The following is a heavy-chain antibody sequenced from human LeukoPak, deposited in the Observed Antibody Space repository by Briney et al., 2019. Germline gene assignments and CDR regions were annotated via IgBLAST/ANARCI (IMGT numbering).Heavy chain of an antibody. J-gene: IGHJ4*02. CDR2: IIPIFGTA. CDR3: ARGGQQLVVGYFDY. CDR1: GYTFTSYG. D-gene: IGHD6-13*01. Sequence: GASVKVSCKASGYTFTSYGISWVRQAPGQGLEWMGGIIPIFGTANYAQKFQGRVTITADESTSTAYMELSSLRSEDTAVYYCARGGQQLVVGYFDYWGQGTLVTVSS. V-gene: IGHV1-69*13.